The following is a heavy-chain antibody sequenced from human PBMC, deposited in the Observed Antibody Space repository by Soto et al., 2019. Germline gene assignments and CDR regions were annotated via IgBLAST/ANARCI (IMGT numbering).Heavy chain of an antibody. CDR1: GGTFSSYY. D-gene: IGHD3-22*01. J-gene: IGHJ4*02. CDR2: ISPIFGTP. V-gene: IGHV1-69*13. Sequence: GASVKVSCKASGGTFSSYYITWVRQAPGQGLEWMGGISPIFGTPNYAQKFQGRVTITADESTSTAYMELSSLRSEDTAVYYCARDYDNRSFDYWGQGTRVTFSS. CDR3: ARDYDNRSFDY.